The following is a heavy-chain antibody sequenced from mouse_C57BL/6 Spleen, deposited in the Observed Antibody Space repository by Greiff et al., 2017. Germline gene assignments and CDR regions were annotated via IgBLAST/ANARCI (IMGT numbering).Heavy chain of an antibody. CDR3: YGSSYGWFAY. J-gene: IGHJ3*01. V-gene: IGHV1-82*01. CDR1: GYAFSSSW. D-gene: IGHD1-1*01. Sequence: QVQLQQSGPELVKPGASVKISCKASGYAFSSSWMNWVKQRPGKGLEWIGRIYPGDGDTNYNGKFKGKATLTADKSSSTAYMQLSSLTSEDSAVXFCYGSSYGWFAYWGQGTLVTVSA. CDR2: IYPGDGDT.